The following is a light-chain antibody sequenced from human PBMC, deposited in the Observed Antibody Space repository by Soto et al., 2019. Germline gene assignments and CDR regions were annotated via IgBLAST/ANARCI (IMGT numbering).Light chain of an antibody. J-gene: IGLJ2*01. CDR2: GNS. Sequence: QSVLTQPPSVSGAPGQRVTISCTGSSSNIGAGYDVHWYQQLPGTAPKLLIYGNSNRPSGVPDRFSGSKSGTSASLAITGLKTEDEADYYCQSYNSRSVIFGGGTKVTVL. CDR3: QSYNSRSVI. V-gene: IGLV1-40*01. CDR1: SSNIGAGYD.